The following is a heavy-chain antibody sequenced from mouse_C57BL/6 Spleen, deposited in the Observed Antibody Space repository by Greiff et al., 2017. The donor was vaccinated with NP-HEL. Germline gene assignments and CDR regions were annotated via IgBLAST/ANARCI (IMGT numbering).Heavy chain of an antibody. CDR1: GYTFTSYW. CDR3: ARITTVVRYFDV. V-gene: IGHV1-50*01. D-gene: IGHD1-1*01. Sequence: QVQLKESGAELVKPGASVKLSCKASGYTFTSYWMQWVKQRPGQGLEWIGEIDPSDSYTNYNQKFKGKATLTVDTSSSTAYMQLSSLTSEDSAVYYCARITTVVRYFDVWGTGTTVTVSS. J-gene: IGHJ1*03. CDR2: IDPSDSYT.